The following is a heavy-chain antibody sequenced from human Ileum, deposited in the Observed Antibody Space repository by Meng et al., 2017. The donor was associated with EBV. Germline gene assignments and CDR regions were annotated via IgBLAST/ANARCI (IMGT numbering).Heavy chain of an antibody. CDR3: ASRPGFNIGPFDF. V-gene: IGHV1-3*04. CDR1: GYTFTRYP. CDR2: INTDNGET. Sequence: QVQLVQSGAELKKPGASVKLSCKASGYTFTRYPIHWVRQAPGQRPEWMGWINTDNGETEFSQKFQGRVTITRDTSATTAYMELISLRSEDTAVYYCASRPGFNIGPFDFWGQGTLVTVSS. J-gene: IGHJ4*02. D-gene: IGHD3/OR15-3a*01.